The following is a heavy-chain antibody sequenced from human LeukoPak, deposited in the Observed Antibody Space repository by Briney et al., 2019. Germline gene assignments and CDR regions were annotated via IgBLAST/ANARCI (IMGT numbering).Heavy chain of an antibody. V-gene: IGHV4-59*08. CDR1: GGSISSYY. D-gene: IGHD3-10*01. J-gene: IGHJ4*02. CDR2: IYHSGST. CDR3: ARRITMVRGVIGYYFDY. Sequence: PSETLSLTCTVSGGSISSYYWSWIRQPPGKGLEWIGSIYHSGSTYYNPSLKSRVTISVDTSKNQFSLKLSSVTAADTAVYYCARRITMVRGVIGYYFDYWGQGTLVTVSS.